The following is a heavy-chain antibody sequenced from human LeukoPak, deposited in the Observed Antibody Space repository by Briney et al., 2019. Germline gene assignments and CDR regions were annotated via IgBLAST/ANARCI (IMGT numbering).Heavy chain of an antibody. Sequence: GESLKISCKGSGYRFTSYWISLVRQMPGKGLEWMGRIDPSASYTNYSPSFQGHVTISADKSISTAYLQWSSLKASDTAMYYCVRPGYDILTGYYNGGDYGGQGTLVTVSS. J-gene: IGHJ4*02. V-gene: IGHV5-10-1*01. D-gene: IGHD3-9*01. CDR1: GYRFTSYW. CDR2: IDPSASYT. CDR3: VRPGYDILTGYYNGGDY.